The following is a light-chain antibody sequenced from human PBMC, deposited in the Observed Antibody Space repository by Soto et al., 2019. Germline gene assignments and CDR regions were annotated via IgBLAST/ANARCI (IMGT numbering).Light chain of an antibody. V-gene: IGLV8-61*01. J-gene: IGLJ3*02. CDR2: STN. CDR3: MLYMGGGVWV. CDR1: SGSVSTNYY. Sequence: QAVVTQEPSLSVSPGGTVPLTCGFNSGSVSTNYYPSWYQQTPGQAPRTLIYSTNTRSSGVPDRFSGSILGNKAALTITGAQADDESDYYCMLYMGGGVWVFGGGTKLTVL.